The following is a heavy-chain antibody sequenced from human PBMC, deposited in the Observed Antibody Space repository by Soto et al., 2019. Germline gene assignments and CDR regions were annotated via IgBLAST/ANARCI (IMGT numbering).Heavy chain of an antibody. V-gene: IGHV3-74*01. CDR3: ARDRVHMVRGVMGPIYYYYMDV. Sequence: GGSLRLSCAASGFTFSSYWMHWVRQAPGKGLVWVSRINSDGSSTSYADSVKGRFTISRDNAKNTLYLQMNSLRAEDTAVYYCARDRVHMVRGVMGPIYYYYMDVSGKGTTVTVSS. CDR1: GFTFSSYW. J-gene: IGHJ6*03. CDR2: INSDGSST. D-gene: IGHD3-10*01.